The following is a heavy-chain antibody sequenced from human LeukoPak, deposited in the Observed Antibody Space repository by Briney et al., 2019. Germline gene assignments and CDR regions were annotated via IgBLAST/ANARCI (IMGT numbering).Heavy chain of an antibody. Sequence: GASVKVSCKASGYTFTSYGISWVRQAPGQGLEWMGRIIPILGIANYAQKFQGRVTITADKSTSTAYMELSSLRSEDTAVYYCAWGGRRDGYNQYDYWGQGTLVTVSS. V-gene: IGHV1-69*04. CDR1: GYTFTSYG. D-gene: IGHD3-16*01. J-gene: IGHJ4*02. CDR3: AWGGRRDGYNQYDY. CDR2: IIPILGIA.